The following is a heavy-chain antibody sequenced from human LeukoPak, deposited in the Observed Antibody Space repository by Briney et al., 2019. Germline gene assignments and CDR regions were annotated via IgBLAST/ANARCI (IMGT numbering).Heavy chain of an antibody. CDR3: AKDVTAMVPYYFDY. D-gene: IGHD5-18*01. CDR2: ISYDGSKK. CDR1: GFTFSTYA. J-gene: IGHJ4*02. V-gene: IGHV3-30-3*01. Sequence: GGSLRLSCAASGFTFSTYALHWVRQAPGKGLEWVAVISYDGSKKFYADSVKGRFTISRDNSNNTVYLQMNSLRAEDTAVYYCAKDVTAMVPYYFDYWGQGTLVSVSS.